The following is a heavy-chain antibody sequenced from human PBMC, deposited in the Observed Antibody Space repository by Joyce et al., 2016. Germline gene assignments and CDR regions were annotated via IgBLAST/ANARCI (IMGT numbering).Heavy chain of an antibody. CDR2: IYSGTDST. CDR1: GFTVSSDF. V-gene: IGHV3-53*01. CDR3: ATRGA. Sequence: VQVVESGGGLIQPGGSLRLSCAVSGFTVSSDFMMWVRQAPGKGLECVSTIYSGTDSTNYATSVEGRFTISRDNSKNTLSLQMNTLRGEDTARYYCATRGAWGKGTTVTVSS. J-gene: IGHJ6*04. D-gene: IGHD1-26*01.